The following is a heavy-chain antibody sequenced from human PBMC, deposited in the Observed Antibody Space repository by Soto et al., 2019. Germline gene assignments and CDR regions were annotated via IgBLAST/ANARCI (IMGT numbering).Heavy chain of an antibody. CDR3: ASSNIAAAGFYYYGMDV. CDR1: GGSISSYY. J-gene: IGHJ6*02. Sequence: PSETLSLTCTVSGGSISSYYWSWIRQPPGKGLEWIGYIYYRGSTNYNPSFKSRVTISVDTSENQFSLKLSSVTAADTAVYYCASSNIAAAGFYYYGMDVWGRGTTVTVS. CDR2: IYYRGST. D-gene: IGHD6-13*01. V-gene: IGHV4-59*01.